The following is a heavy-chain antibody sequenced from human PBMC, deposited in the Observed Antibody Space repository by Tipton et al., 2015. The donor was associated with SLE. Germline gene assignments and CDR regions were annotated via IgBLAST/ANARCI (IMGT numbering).Heavy chain of an antibody. J-gene: IGHJ5*02. Sequence: QVQLVQSGAEVKKPGASVKVSCKVFGDILSELSIDWVRQAPGKGLEWMGGFDPKDGKQVYAQKFQGRVTMTEGTSTDTVYMELSSLRSDDTAVYFCTTDPRDADCTWGQGTLVIVSS. V-gene: IGHV1-24*01. CDR2: FDPKDGKQ. CDR1: GDILSELS. CDR3: TTDPRDADCT. D-gene: IGHD2-21*02.